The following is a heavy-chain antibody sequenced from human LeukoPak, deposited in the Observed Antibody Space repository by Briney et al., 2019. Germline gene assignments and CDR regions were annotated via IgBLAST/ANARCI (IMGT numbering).Heavy chain of an antibody. CDR2: IYYSGST. D-gene: IGHD3-22*01. J-gene: IGHJ4*02. V-gene: IGHV4-39*07. CDR3: ARNYYDSSGYLYYFDY. CDR1: GGSISSNSYY. Sequence: SETLSLTCSVSGGSISSNSYYWAWVRQPPGKGLEWIGSIYYSGSTYHNPSLKSRVTISVDTSKNQFSLKVSSVTAADTAVYYCARNYYDSSGYLYYFDYWGQGTLVTVSS.